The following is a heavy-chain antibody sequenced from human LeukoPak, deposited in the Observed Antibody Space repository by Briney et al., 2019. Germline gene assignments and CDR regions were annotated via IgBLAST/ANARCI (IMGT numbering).Heavy chain of an antibody. J-gene: IGHJ3*02. Sequence: PSETLSLTCVVSGGSISSRNWWSWVRQPPGKGLEWIGEIYYSGSTNYNPSLKSRVTISVDKSKNQFSLKLSSVTAADTAVYYCARKHGCGNSGAFDIWGQGTMVTVSS. V-gene: IGHV4-4*02. D-gene: IGHD4-23*01. CDR2: IYYSGST. CDR3: ARKHGCGNSGAFDI. CDR1: GGSISSRNW.